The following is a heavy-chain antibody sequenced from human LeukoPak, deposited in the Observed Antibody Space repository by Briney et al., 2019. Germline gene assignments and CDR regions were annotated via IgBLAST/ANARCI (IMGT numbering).Heavy chain of an antibody. V-gene: IGHV3-13*04. J-gene: IGHJ4*02. CDR2: IGTAGAT. CDR1: GFTFSSYD. D-gene: IGHD1-26*01. CDR3: ARGLGASRISYYFDY. Sequence: GGSLRLSCAASGFTFSSYDMHWVRQAPGKGLEWVSAIGTAGATYYPGSVKGRFTISRENAKNSLYLQMNSLRAGDTAVYYCARGLGASRISYYFDYWGQGTLVTVSS.